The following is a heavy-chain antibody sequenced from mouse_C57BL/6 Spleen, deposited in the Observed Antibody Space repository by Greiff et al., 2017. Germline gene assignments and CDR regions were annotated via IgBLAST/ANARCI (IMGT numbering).Heavy chain of an antibody. CDR2: ILPSIGRT. J-gene: IGHJ4*01. CDR3: ARPHYGSSSDYYAMDY. CDR1: DSEVFPIAY. Sequence: QVHVKQSGSELRSPGSSVKLSCKDFDSEVFPIAYMSWVRQKPGHGFEWIGGILPSIGRTIYGEKFEDKATLDADTLSNTAYLELNSLTSEDSAIYYCARPHYGSSSDYYAMDYWGQGTSVTVSS. D-gene: IGHD1-1*01. V-gene: IGHV15-2*01.